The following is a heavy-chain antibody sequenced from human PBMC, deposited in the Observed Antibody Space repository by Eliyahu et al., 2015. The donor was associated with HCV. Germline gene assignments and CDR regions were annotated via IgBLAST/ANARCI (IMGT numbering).Heavy chain of an antibody. CDR1: GFIFNTYT. Sequence: EAQLVESGGGLVKPGGSLRLXCAASGFIFNTYTMNWVRQAPGKGLEWVSMISSSSSYAYYADSVKGRFTVSRDNAKNSLYLQMNSLRAEDTAVYYCARDPAFPEGDAFDIWGQGTMVTVSS. CDR2: ISSSSSYA. CDR3: ARDPAFPEGDAFDI. J-gene: IGHJ3*02. V-gene: IGHV3-21*01.